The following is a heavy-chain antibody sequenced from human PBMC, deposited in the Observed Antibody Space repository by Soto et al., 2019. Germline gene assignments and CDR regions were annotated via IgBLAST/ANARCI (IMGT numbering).Heavy chain of an antibody. Sequence: SVKVSCKASGGTFSSYSISWVRQSPVQGLEWMGGIIPIFGTANYAQKFQGRVTITADESTSTAYMELSSLRSEDTAVYYCEYSSSSRGSGYFDYWGQGTLVTVSS. J-gene: IGHJ4*02. CDR2: IIPIFGTA. V-gene: IGHV1-69*13. CDR3: EYSSSSRGSGYFDY. D-gene: IGHD6-6*01. CDR1: GGTFSSYS.